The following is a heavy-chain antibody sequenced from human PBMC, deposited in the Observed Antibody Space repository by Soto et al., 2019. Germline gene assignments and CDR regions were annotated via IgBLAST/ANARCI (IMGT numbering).Heavy chain of an antibody. D-gene: IGHD2-15*01. J-gene: IGHJ6*02. V-gene: IGHV5-10-1*01. Sequence: GESLKISCKGSGYSFTSYWIRWVRQMPGKGLEWMGRIDPSDSYTNYSPSFQGHVTISADKSISTAYLQWSSLMASDTAMYYCARHGAGSSSSVDYYDGMDVWGQGTTVTVSS. CDR2: IDPSDSYT. CDR3: ARHGAGSSSSVDYYDGMDV. CDR1: GYSFTSYW.